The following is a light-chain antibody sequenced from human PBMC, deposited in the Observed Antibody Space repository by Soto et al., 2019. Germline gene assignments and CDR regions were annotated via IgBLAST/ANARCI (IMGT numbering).Light chain of an antibody. CDR1: QSVSSK. Sequence: LSQSASTLSLSTGARATLSCRASQSVSSKLAWYQQKPGQAPRLLIYGASTRAAGIPDRFIGSGSGTHFTLTISRLERDDFAVYYCQKYGGALTFAQRTRLEIK. CDR2: GAS. CDR3: QKYGGALT. V-gene: IGKV3-20*01. J-gene: IGKJ5*01.